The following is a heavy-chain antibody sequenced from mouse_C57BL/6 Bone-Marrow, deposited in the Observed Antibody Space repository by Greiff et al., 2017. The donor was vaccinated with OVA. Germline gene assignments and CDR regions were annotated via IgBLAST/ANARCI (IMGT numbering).Heavy chain of an antibody. J-gene: IGHJ3*01. V-gene: IGHV1-15*01. CDR2: IDPETGGT. D-gene: IGHD1-1*01. Sequence: VQLQQSGAELVRPGASVTLSCKASGYTFTDYEMHWVKQTPVHGLEWIGAIDPETGGTAYNQKFKGKAILTADKSSSTAYMELRSLTSEDSAVYYCTRYLYYGRSYGCAYGGQGTRVTVSA. CDR1: GYTFTDYE. CDR3: TRYLYYGRSYGCAY.